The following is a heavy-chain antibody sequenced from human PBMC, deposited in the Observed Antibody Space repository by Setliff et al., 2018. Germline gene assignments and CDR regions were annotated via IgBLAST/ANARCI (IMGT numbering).Heavy chain of an antibody. J-gene: IGHJ6*03. D-gene: IGHD3-10*01. Sequence: SETLSLTCSVPGGSISSGSYYWTWIRQPAGKGLEWIGHIYTSGTTKYNPSLKSRVTISVDASKNQFFLKLTPVTAADTAVYYCARSNMGNYYDSGRYYYYYYMDVWGKGTTVTVSS. CDR2: IYTSGTT. CDR3: ARSNMGNYYDSGRYYYYYYMDV. V-gene: IGHV4-61*09. CDR1: GGSISSGSYY.